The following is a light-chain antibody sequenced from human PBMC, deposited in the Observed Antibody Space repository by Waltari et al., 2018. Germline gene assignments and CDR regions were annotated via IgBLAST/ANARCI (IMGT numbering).Light chain of an antibody. Sequence: EIVLTQSPSTLSLSPGERATLSCRVSQSVGRFLAWYQQKPGQAPRLLIYHASIRATGIPDMFSGSGSGTDFSLTISGLEPEDFAVYYCQKYVNLPATFGQGTKVEIK. CDR3: QKYVNLPAT. CDR1: QSVGRF. CDR2: HAS. J-gene: IGKJ1*01. V-gene: IGKV3-20*01.